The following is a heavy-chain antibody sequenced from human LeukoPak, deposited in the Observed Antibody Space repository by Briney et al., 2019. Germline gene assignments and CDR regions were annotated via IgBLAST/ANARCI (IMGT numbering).Heavy chain of an antibody. D-gene: IGHD5/OR15-5a*01. J-gene: IGHJ6*02. CDR3: ARSWLVYYWYYGMDV. V-gene: IGHV3-21*01. Sequence: GSLTPSCATLGFPFSRFSMNWVRPAPRQGLEWVSFISSSSSYIYYADSVKGRFTISRDNAKNSLYLQMNSLRAEDTAVYYCARSWLVYYWYYGMDVWGQGTTVTVSS. CDR2: ISSSSSYI. CDR1: GFPFSRFS.